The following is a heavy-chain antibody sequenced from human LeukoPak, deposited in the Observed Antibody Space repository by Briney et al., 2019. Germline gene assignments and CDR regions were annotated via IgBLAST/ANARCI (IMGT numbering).Heavy chain of an antibody. D-gene: IGHD2-2*02. CDR2: IRYDGSNK. Sequence: GGALRLSCAASGFTFSSYGMHWVRQAPGKGLEGVAFIRYDGSNKYYADSVKGRFTISRDNSKNTLYLQMNSLRAEDTAVYYCAKDQLGWGHCSSTSCYTGAFDIWGQGTMVTVSS. CDR3: AKDQLGWGHCSSTSCYTGAFDI. CDR1: GFTFSSYG. J-gene: IGHJ3*02. V-gene: IGHV3-30*02.